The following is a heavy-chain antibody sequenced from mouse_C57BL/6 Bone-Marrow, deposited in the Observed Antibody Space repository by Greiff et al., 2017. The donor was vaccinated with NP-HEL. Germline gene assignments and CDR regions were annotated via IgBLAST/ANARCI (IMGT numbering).Heavy chain of an antibody. D-gene: IGHD1-1*01. CDR1: GYTFTSYW. CDR2: IDPSDSYT. J-gene: IGHJ3*01. CDR3: ARRGGYYYGSSYPAWFAY. Sequence: QVQLQQPGAELVMPGASVKLSCKASGYTFTSYWMHWVKQRPGQGLEWIGEIDPSDSYTNYNQKFKGKSTLTVDKSSSPAYMQLSSLTSEDAAVYYCARRGGYYYGSSYPAWFAYWGQGTLVTVSA. V-gene: IGHV1-69*01.